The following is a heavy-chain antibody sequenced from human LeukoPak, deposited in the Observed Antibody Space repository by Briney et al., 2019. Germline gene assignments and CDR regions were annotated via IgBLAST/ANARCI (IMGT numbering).Heavy chain of an antibody. Sequence: SVKVSCKASGGTFSSYAISWMRQAPGQGLEWMGGIIPIFGTANYAQKFQGRVTITTDESTSTAYMELSSLRSEDTAVYYCASLCDSSSEGVDYWGQGTLVTVSS. V-gene: IGHV1-69*05. CDR1: GGTFSSYA. D-gene: IGHD6-6*01. CDR2: IIPIFGTA. J-gene: IGHJ4*02. CDR3: ASLCDSSSEGVDY.